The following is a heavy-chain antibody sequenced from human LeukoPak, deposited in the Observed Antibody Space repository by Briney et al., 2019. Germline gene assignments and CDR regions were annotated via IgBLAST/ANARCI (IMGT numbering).Heavy chain of an antibody. V-gene: IGHV1-2*02. Sequence: ASVKVSCKASGYTLIGYYMHWVRQAPGQGLGWMGWINPNSGGTNYAQNFQGRVTMTRDTSISTAYMELSRLRSDDTAVYYCARGDSSGYYYAFDIWGQGTMVTVSS. CDR3: ARGDSSGYYYAFDI. CDR1: GYTLIGYY. D-gene: IGHD3-22*01. J-gene: IGHJ3*02. CDR2: INPNSGGT.